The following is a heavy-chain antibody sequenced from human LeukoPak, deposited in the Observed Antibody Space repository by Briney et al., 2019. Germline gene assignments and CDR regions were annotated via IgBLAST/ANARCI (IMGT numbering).Heavy chain of an antibody. Sequence: GGSLRLSCAASGFTFSSYAMSWVRQTPGKGLEWVSSISGSGGSTYFADSVKGRFTISRDNSKNTLYLQMNSLRAEDTAVYYCARGPSGYHNTGGQGTLVTVSS. CDR3: ARGPSGYHNT. D-gene: IGHD5-12*01. CDR1: GFTFSSYA. CDR2: ISGSGGST. V-gene: IGHV3-23*01. J-gene: IGHJ4*02.